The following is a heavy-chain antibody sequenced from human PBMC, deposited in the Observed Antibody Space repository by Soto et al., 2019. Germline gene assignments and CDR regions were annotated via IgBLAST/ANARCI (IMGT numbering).Heavy chain of an antibody. V-gene: IGHV3-15*01. CDR3: TTGVGATNDAFDI. Sequence: GGSLRLSCAASGFTFSNAWMSWVRQAPGKGLEWVGRIKSKTDGGTTDYAVPVKSRFTNSRDDSKNTLYLQMNSLKTEDTAVYYCTTGVGATNDAFDIWGQGTMVTVSS. J-gene: IGHJ3*02. D-gene: IGHD1-26*01. CDR2: IKSKTDGGTT. CDR1: GFTFSNAW.